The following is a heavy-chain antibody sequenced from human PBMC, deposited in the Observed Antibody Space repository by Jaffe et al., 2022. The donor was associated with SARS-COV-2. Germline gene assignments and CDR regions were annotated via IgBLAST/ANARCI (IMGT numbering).Heavy chain of an antibody. V-gene: IGHV5-51*01. CDR2: IYPGDSEA. CDR3: ARPSDAFDF. CDR1: GYSFTSYW. Sequence: EVQLVQSGAEVKKPGESLKISCKASGYSFTSYWIGWVRQRPGKGLEWMGIIYPGDSEAKYSPSFQGRVYFSVDKSITTAYLQWDSLKASDTAMYYCARPSDAFDFWGQGTMVTVSA. J-gene: IGHJ3*01.